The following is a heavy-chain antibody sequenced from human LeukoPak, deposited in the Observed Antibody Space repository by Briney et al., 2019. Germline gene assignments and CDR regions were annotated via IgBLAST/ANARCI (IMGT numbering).Heavy chain of an antibody. J-gene: IGHJ6*04. D-gene: IGHD3-10*01. CDR3: TRRARSITMVRGVILIYYYYYGMDV. V-gene: IGHV3-73*01. CDR1: LFTFSGSA. Sequence: GGSLKLSCPASLFTFSGSAMHWVRQASGKGLEWVGRIRSKANSYATAYAASVKGRFTISRDDSKNTAYLQMNSLKTEDTAVYYCTRRARSITMVRGVILIYYYYYGMDVWGKGTTVTVSS. CDR2: IRSKANSYAT.